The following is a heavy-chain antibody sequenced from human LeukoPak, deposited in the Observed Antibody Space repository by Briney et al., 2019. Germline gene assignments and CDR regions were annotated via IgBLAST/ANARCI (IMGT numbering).Heavy chain of an antibody. V-gene: IGHV3-7*01. CDR1: EFTFSSYW. CDR3: ARVSRAVAGQRDY. D-gene: IGHD6-19*01. J-gene: IGHJ4*02. CDR2: IKQDGSEK. Sequence: GGSLRLSCAASEFTFSSYWMSWVRQAPGKGLEWVANIKQDGSEKYYADSVKGRFTISRDNAKSSLFLQLNSLRAEDTAVYYCARVSRAVAGQRDYWGQGTLVTVSS.